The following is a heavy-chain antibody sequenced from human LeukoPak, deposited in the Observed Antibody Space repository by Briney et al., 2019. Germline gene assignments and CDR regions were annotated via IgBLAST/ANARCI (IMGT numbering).Heavy chain of an antibody. J-gene: IGHJ6*03. V-gene: IGHV1-18*04. CDR3: AREVGSGSYYYYMDV. CDR1: GYTFTRYY. D-gene: IGHD1-26*01. Sequence: ASVKVSCKASGYTFTRYYMHWVRQAPGHGLEWMGWISGYNDNTYYAQKFQDRVTMTTDTSTTTVYMELRSLRYDDTAVYYCAREVGSGSYYYYMDVWGKGTTVTVSS. CDR2: ISGYNDNT.